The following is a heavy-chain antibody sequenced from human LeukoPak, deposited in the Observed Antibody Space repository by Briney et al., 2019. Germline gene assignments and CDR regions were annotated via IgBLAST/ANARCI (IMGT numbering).Heavy chain of an antibody. Sequence: SETLSLTCAVSGGSISSGGYSWSWIRQPPGKGLEWIGYIYHSGSTYYNPSLKSRVTISVDTSKNQFSLKLSSVTAADTAVYYCARGALDDYSNYPWGQGTLVTVSS. J-gene: IGHJ5*02. CDR3: ARGALDDYSNYP. CDR2: IYHSGST. V-gene: IGHV4-30-2*01. D-gene: IGHD4-11*01. CDR1: GGSISSGGYS.